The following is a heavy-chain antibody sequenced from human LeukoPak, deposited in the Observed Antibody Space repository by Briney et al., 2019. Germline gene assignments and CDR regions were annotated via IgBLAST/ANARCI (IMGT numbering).Heavy chain of an antibody. CDR2: INSDGSST. J-gene: IGHJ2*01. Sequence: GGSLRLSCAASGFTFSSYWMHWVRQAPGKGLVWVSRINSDGSSTSYADSVKGRFTISGDNAKNTLYLQMNSLRAEDTAVYYCARDSTSYYDSQFKYFDLWGRGTLVTVSS. CDR1: GFTFSSYW. CDR3: ARDSTSYYDSQFKYFDL. V-gene: IGHV3-74*01. D-gene: IGHD3-22*01.